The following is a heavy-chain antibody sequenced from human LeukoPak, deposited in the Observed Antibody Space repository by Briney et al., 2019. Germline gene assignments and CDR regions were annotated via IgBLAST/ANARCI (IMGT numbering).Heavy chain of an antibody. V-gene: IGHV1-69*01. J-gene: IGHJ3*02. CDR2: IIPIFGTA. CDR1: GGTFSSYA. CDR3: ARGARGYSYDDAFDI. Sequence: VASVKVSCKASGGTFSSYAISWVRQAPGQGLEWMGGIIPIFGTAKYAQKFQGRVTITADESTSTAYRELSSLRSEDTAVYYCARGARGYSYDDAFDIWGQGTMVTVSS. D-gene: IGHD5-18*01.